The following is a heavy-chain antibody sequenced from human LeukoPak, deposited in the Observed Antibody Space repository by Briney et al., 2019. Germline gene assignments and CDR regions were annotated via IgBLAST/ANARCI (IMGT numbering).Heavy chain of an antibody. CDR2: ISYDGSNK. D-gene: IGHD6-19*01. CDR3: AKAPDYSSGSIDY. V-gene: IGHV3-30*18. Sequence: GGSLRLSCAASGFTFSSYGMHWVRQAPGKGLEWVAVISYDGSNKYYADSVKGRFTISRDNSKNTLYLKMNSLRAEDTAVYYCAKAPDYSSGSIDYWGQGTLVTVSS. J-gene: IGHJ4*02. CDR1: GFTFSSYG.